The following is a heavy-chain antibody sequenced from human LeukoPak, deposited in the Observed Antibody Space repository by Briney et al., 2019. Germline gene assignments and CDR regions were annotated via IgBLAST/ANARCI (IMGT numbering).Heavy chain of an antibody. CDR1: GGTFSSYA. J-gene: IGHJ6*02. V-gene: IGHV1-69*13. CDR2: IIPIFGTA. Sequence: ASVKVSCKASGGTFSSYAISWVRQAPGQGLEWMGGIIPIFGTANYAQKFQGRVTITADESTSTAYMELSSLRSEDTAVYYCARGGGGDYYYYGMDVWGLGTTVTVSS. CDR3: ARGGGGDYYYYGMDV. D-gene: IGHD2-15*01.